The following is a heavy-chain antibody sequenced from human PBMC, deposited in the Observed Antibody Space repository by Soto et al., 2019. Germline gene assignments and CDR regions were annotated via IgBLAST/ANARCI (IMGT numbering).Heavy chain of an antibody. CDR2: ISGSSGIT. D-gene: IGHD4-17*01. V-gene: IGHV3-23*01. CDR3: AKGDYADTPGVFDY. CDR1: GFTFSTYA. J-gene: IGHJ4*02. Sequence: GGSLRLSCAASGFTFSTYAMSWVRQAPGRGLEWISDISGSSGITHYADSVKGRFTISRDNSKNTLYLQMNSLRAEDAAVYYCAKGDYADTPGVFDYWGRGTLVTVSS.